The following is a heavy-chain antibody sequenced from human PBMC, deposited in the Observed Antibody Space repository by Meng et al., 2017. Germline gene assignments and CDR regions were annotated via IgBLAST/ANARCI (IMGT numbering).Heavy chain of an antibody. Sequence: GESLKISCAASGFTFSSYAMHWVRQAPGKGLEWVAVISYDGSNKYYADSVKGRFTISRDNSKNTLYLQMNSLRAEDTAIYYCAKNSVSSGYHYRDWGQGTLVTVSS. CDR2: ISYDGSNK. V-gene: IGHV3-30*04. CDR1: GFTFSSYA. CDR3: AKNSVSSGYHYRD. J-gene: IGHJ4*02. D-gene: IGHD3-22*01.